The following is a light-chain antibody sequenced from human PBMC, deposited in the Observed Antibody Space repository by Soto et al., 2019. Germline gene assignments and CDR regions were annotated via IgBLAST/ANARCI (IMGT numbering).Light chain of an antibody. CDR2: KAS. CDR3: QQYKSYWT. V-gene: IGKV1-5*03. CDR1: QSISSW. Sequence: DIQMTQSPSTLSASVGDRVTITCRARQSISSWLAWYQQERGKAPKLLIYKASSLDSGVPSRFSGSGSGTEFTLTISSLQPDDFATYYCQQYKSYWTFGQGTKVEIK. J-gene: IGKJ1*01.